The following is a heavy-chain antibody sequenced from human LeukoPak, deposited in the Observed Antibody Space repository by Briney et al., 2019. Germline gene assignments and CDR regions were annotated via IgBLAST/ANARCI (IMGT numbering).Heavy chain of an antibody. V-gene: IGHV1-2*02. J-gene: IGHJ3*02. CDR1: GYTFTGYY. CDR3: ARVTLSEIVVFDI. D-gene: IGHD2-15*01. Sequence: ASVKVSCKASGYTFTGYYMHWVRQAPGQGREWMGWINPNSGGTNYAQKFQGRVTMTRDTSISTAYMELSRLRSDDTAVYYCARVTLSEIVVFDIWGQGTMVTVSS. CDR2: INPNSGGT.